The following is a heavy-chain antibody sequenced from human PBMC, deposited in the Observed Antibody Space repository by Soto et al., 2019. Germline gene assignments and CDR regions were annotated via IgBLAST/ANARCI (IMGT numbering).Heavy chain of an antibody. Sequence: LSLPCTVSGGSITDFYWSWIRQPPGKALEWIANVYYSGSSYYNPSLKSRLTISVDTTKNQFSLQLKSMTAADTAVYYCAKLSCTSSTCYFPGWFDPWGQGTLVTVSS. CDR2: VYYSGSS. CDR1: GGSITDFY. V-gene: IGHV4-59*06. CDR3: AKLSCTSSTCYFPGWFDP. J-gene: IGHJ5*02. D-gene: IGHD2-2*01.